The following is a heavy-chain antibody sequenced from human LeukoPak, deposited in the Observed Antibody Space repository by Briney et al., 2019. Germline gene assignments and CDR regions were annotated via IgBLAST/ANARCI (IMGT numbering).Heavy chain of an antibody. D-gene: IGHD4-17*01. CDR3: ARGDGGGVTTEDCCYYYYMDV. CDR2: INHSGST. CDR1: GGSVSSYY. Sequence: SETLSLTCAVYGGSVSSYYWSWIRLPPGKGLEWIGEINHSGSTNYNPSLKSRVTISVDTSKNQFSLKLSSVTAADTAVYYCARGDGGGVTTEDCCYYYYMDVWGKGTTVTVSS. J-gene: IGHJ6*03. V-gene: IGHV4-34*01.